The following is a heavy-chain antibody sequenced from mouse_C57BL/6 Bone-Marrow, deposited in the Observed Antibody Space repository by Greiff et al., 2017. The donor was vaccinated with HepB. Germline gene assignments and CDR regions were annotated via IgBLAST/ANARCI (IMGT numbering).Heavy chain of an antibody. CDR2: INPYNGGT. J-gene: IGHJ4*01. CDR1: GYTFTDYY. D-gene: IGHD1-3*01. Sequence: DVQLQQSGPVLVKPGASVKMSCKASGYTFTDYYMNWVKQSHGKSLEWIGVINPYNGGTSYNRKFKGKATLTVDKSSSTAYMELNSLTSEDSAVYYFARRNNHAYYYAMDYWGQGTSVTVSS. CDR3: ARRNNHAYYYAMDY. V-gene: IGHV1-19*01.